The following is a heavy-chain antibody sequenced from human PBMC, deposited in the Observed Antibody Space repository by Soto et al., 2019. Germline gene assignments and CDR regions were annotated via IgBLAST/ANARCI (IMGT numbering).Heavy chain of an antibody. J-gene: IGHJ4*02. D-gene: IGHD1-20*01. Sequence: PGGSLRLSCTASGFTFSSRAMNWVRQFPGGGLEWVSYISSSSSNIDYADSVKGRFTVSRDNAKNSLYLQMNTLRDEDTAVYYCASDRSLGSNWYYYLESWGQGTLVTVSS. V-gene: IGHV3-48*02. CDR2: ISSSSSNI. CDR1: GFTFSSRA. CDR3: ASDRSLGSNWYYYLES.